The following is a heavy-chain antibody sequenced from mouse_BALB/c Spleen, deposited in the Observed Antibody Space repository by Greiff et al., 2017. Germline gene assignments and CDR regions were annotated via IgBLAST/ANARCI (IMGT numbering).Heavy chain of an antibody. CDR1: GYTFTSYT. J-gene: IGHJ4*01. CDR2: INPSSGYT. D-gene: IGHD2-1*01. V-gene: IGHV1-4*01. CDR3: ARAGGNGEYYYAMDD. Sequence: VQLQQSGAELARPGASVKMSCKASGYTFTSYTMHWVKQRPGQGLEWIGYINPSSGYTNYNQKFKDKATLTADKSSSTAYMQLSSLTSEDSAVYYCARAGGNGEYYYAMDDWGQGTSVTVSS.